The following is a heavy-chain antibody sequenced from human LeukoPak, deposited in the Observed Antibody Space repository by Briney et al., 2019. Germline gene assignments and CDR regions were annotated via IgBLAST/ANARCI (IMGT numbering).Heavy chain of an antibody. Sequence: SVKVSCKASGYTFTSYYMHWVRQAPGQGLEWMGIINPCGGSTSYAQKFQGRVTMTRDTSTSTVYMELSSLRSEDTTVYYCASLGTKTGTTKVPFDYWGQGTLVTVSS. CDR3: ASLGTKTGTTKVPFDY. J-gene: IGHJ4*02. CDR1: GYTFTSYY. V-gene: IGHV1-46*01. CDR2: INPCGGST. D-gene: IGHD1-7*01.